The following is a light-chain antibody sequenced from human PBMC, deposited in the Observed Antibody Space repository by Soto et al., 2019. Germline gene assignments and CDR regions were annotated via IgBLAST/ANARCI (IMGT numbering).Light chain of an antibody. CDR2: EDN. Sequence: NFMLTQPHSVSEYPGKTVTISCTGSSGSIASNYVQWYQQRPGSAPTTVIYEDNQRPSGVPDRFSGSIDSSSNSASLTISGLKTEDEADYYCQSYDSSNQDVVFGGGTKLTVL. V-gene: IGLV6-57*02. J-gene: IGLJ2*01. CDR3: QSYDSSNQDVV. CDR1: SGSIASNY.